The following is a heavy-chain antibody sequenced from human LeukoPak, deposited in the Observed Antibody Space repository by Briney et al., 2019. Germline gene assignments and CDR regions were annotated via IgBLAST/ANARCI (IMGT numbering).Heavy chain of an antibody. CDR1: GFNFRHHT. D-gene: IGHD3-16*01. CDR3: ARDLFDFYTWGSYGSFDI. CDR2: ISKSIIYI. Sequence: GGSLPLSCAASGFNFRHHTMNWVGQPPAKEREGVSSISKSIIYIYYTARVKGRFTISRDNGKNSLYLQMNSLRAEETGVYYCARDLFDFYTWGSYGSFDIWGQGTMVTVS. V-gene: IGHV3-21*01. J-gene: IGHJ3*02.